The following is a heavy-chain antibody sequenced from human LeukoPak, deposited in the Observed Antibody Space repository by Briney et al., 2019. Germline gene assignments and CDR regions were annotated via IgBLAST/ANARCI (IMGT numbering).Heavy chain of an antibody. CDR2: INGGGVNT. V-gene: IGHV3-23*01. D-gene: IGHD4-17*01. J-gene: IGHJ4*02. CDR3: AKGGGDHDY. CDR1: GFTFSSYA. Sequence: GGSLRLSCAASGFTFSSYAMSWVRQAPGKGLEWVSAINGGGVNTYYADSVKGRFTISRDNSKNTLYLQMDSLRAEDTAVYYCAKGGGDHDYWGQGTLVTVSS.